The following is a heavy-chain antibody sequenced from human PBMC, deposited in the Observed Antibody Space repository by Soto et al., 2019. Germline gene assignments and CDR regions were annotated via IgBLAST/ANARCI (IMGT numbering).Heavy chain of an antibody. V-gene: IGHV4-34*01. CDR1: GGSFSGYY. Sequence: SETLSLTCAVYGGSFSGYYWSWIRQPPGKGLEWIGEINHSGSTNYNPSLKSRVTISVDTSKNQFSLKLSSVTAADTAVYYCARGNYDVRWSYYYYYMDVWGKGTTVTVSS. D-gene: IGHD1-7*01. J-gene: IGHJ6*03. CDR3: ARGNYDVRWSYYYYYMDV. CDR2: INHSGST.